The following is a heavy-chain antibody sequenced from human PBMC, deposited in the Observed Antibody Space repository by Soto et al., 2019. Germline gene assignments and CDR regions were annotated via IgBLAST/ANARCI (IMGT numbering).Heavy chain of an antibody. CDR3: AKDTTWIQLWFDY. CDR2: ISGSGGST. CDR1: GFTFSTYA. J-gene: IGHJ4*02. Sequence: GGSLRLSCAASGFTFSTYAMSWVRQAPAKGLEWVSAISGSGGSTYYADSVKGRFTISRDNSKNTLYLQMNSLRAEDTAVYYCAKDTTWIQLWFDYWGQGTLVTVSS. V-gene: IGHV3-23*01. D-gene: IGHD5-18*01.